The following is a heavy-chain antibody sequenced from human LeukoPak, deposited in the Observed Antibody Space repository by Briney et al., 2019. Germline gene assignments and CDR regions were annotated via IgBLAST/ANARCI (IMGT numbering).Heavy chain of an antibody. D-gene: IGHD4/OR15-4a*01. V-gene: IGHV3-53*01. CDR3: ARDRPYGGLNGFDY. Sequence: SGGSLLLSCFASGFIVNNDYMSWVRPAPGKVLEWVSVLHTNYNTYSADSVKGRFTISRDNSKNTLYLRMNSLRVEDTAVYYCARDRPYGGLNGFDYWGQGTLVTVSS. CDR1: GFIVNNDY. CDR2: LHTNYNT. J-gene: IGHJ4*02.